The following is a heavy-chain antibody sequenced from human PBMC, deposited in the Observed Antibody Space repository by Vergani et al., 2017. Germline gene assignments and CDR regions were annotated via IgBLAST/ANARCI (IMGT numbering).Heavy chain of an antibody. D-gene: IGHD2-21*02. Sequence: EVQLVQSGAEVKKPGATVKISCKVSGYTFTDYYMHWVQQAPGKGLEWMGLVDPEDGETIYAEKFQGRVTITADTSTDTAYMELSSLRSEDTAVYYCAKDYVKGAVVTAPYYYYGMDVWGQGTTVTVSS. CDR1: GYTFTDYY. CDR2: VDPEDGET. J-gene: IGHJ6*02. CDR3: AKDYVKGAVVTAPYYYYGMDV. V-gene: IGHV1-69-2*01.